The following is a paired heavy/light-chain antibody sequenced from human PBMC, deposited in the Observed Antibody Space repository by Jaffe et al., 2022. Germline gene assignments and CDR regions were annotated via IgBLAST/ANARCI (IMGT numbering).Heavy chain of an antibody. Sequence: EVQMVQSGGGLVQSGGSLRLSCEASGFSFSSYWMTWVRQAPGKGLEWVANINRAGTEKKYGDSVKGRFTISRDNARDSLYVQMNDLRDGDTAVYYCVRDISPGADGLFYDAFDLWGQGTMVTVSS. V-gene: IGHV3-7*01. J-gene: IGHJ3*01. CDR2: INRAGTEK. CDR1: GFSFSSYW. D-gene: IGHD6-13*01. CDR3: VRDISPGADGLFYDAFDL.
Light chain of an antibody. Sequence: AIQMTQSPSSLSASVGDRVTITCRASQGIRNELGWYQQKPGKAPKLLIYTASTLQSGVPSRFSGSGSGTDFSLTISSLQPEDFATYYCLQDYSYPRTFGQGTKLEI. CDR1: QGIRNE. V-gene: IGKV1-6*01. CDR3: LQDYSYPRT. J-gene: IGKJ2*01. CDR2: TAS.